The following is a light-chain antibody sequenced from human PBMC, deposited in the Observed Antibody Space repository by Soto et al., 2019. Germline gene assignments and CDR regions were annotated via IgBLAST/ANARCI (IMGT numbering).Light chain of an antibody. V-gene: IGKV3-11*01. CDR1: HSVTTH. J-gene: IGKJ1*01. Sequence: EIVLTQSPDTLSLSPGERATLSCWGSHSVTTHLAWFQQRPGQTPRLLIYDASTRAPGIPARFSGRGSGADFTLTISSLEPEDFTVYYCQQRSDSITFGQGTKVDIK. CDR2: DAS. CDR3: QQRSDSIT.